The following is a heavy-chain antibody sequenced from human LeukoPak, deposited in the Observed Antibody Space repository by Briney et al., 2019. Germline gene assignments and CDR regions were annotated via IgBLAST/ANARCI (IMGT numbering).Heavy chain of an antibody. CDR3: ARHSPTYYDFDY. D-gene: IGHD3-10*01. Sequence: PSETLSLTCTVSGGPISNYYWTWLRQPPGKGLEWIGYIFHSGSTKYNPSLQSRVTISVDTSKNRFSLKLSSVTAADTAVYYCARHSPTYYDFDYRGQGTLVTVSS. CDR2: IFHSGST. J-gene: IGHJ4*02. CDR1: GGPISNYY. V-gene: IGHV4-59*08.